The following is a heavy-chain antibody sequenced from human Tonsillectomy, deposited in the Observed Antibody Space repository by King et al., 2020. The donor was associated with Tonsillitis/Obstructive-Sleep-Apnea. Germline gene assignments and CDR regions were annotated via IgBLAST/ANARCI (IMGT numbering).Heavy chain of an antibody. V-gene: IGHV4-34*01. CDR1: GGSFSGYY. Sequence: VQLQQWGAGLLKPSETLSLTCAVYGGSFSGYYWSWIRQPPGKGLEWIGEINHSGSTNYNPSLKSRVTISVDTSKNQFSLKLSSVTAADTAVYYCARGEGYYDFWSGYYFGYWGQGTLVTVSS. J-gene: IGHJ4*02. CDR3: ARGEGYYDFWSGYYFGY. CDR2: INHSGST. D-gene: IGHD3-3*01.